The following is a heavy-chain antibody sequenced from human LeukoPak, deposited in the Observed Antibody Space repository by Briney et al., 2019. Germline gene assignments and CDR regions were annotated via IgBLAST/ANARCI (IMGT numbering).Heavy chain of an antibody. J-gene: IGHJ4*02. CDR3: ARADTMIE. Sequence: ASVTVSCMASGYTFTGYYMHWVRQAPGKGLEWMGWINPNSGGTNYAQKFQGRVTMTRDTSISTAYMELSRLISDDTAVYYCARADTMIEWGQGTLVTVSS. CDR2: INPNSGGT. D-gene: IGHD3-22*01. CDR1: GYTFTGYY. V-gene: IGHV1-2*02.